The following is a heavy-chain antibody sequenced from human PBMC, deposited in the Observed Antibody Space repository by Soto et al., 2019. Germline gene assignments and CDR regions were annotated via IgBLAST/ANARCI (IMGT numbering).Heavy chain of an antibody. J-gene: IGHJ4*02. Sequence: SETLSLTCAVSGYSISSGYYWDWTRQPPGKGLEWIGSIYHSGSTYYNPSLKSRVAISVDTSKNQYSLKLSSVTAADTAVYYCAKDCSAGIVDVWGQGTLVTVSS. D-gene: IGHD2-15*01. CDR2: IYHSGST. CDR1: GYSISSGYY. CDR3: AKDCSAGIVDV. V-gene: IGHV4-38-2*02.